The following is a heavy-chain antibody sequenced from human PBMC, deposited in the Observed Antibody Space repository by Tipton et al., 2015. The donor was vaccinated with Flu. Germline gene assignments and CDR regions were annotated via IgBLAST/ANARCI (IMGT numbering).Heavy chain of an antibody. CDR3: ARDGVSTHLTYCMGV. CDR1: GGSISSGSYY. Sequence: LRLSCTVSGGSISSGSYYWSWIRQPPGKGLEWIGYIYYTGSTNYNPSLQSRVTISVDTSKNQFSLKLSSVTAADTAVYYCARDGVSTHLTYCMGVWGQ. J-gene: IGHJ6*02. V-gene: IGHV4-61*01. CDR2: IYYTGST. D-gene: IGHD2-21*01.